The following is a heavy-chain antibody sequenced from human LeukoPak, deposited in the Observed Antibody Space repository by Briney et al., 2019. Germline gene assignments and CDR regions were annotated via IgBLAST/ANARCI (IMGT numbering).Heavy chain of an antibody. J-gene: IGHJ4*02. V-gene: IGHV4-34*01. Sequence: SQTLSLTCAVYGGSFSGYYWSWIRQPPGKGLEWIGEINHSGSTNYNPSLKSRVTISVDTSKNQFSLKLSSVTAADTAMYYCARESTTVAGTFDYWGQGTLVTVSS. CDR3: ARESTTVAGTFDY. CDR1: GGSFSGYY. D-gene: IGHD6-19*01. CDR2: INHSGST.